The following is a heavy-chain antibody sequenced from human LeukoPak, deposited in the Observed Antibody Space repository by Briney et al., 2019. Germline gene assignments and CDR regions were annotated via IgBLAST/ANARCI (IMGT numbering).Heavy chain of an antibody. V-gene: IGHV1-46*01. CDR3: ARDEITTEENDFDY. CDR2: INPSDGWA. Sequence: ASVKVSCKASGYSFTTYYIHWVRQAPGQGLDWVAIINPSDGWAKYAQRSQGRATLTRDTSTSTVYMELGSLTSEDTAVYYCARDEITTEENDFDYWGQGTLVTVSS. J-gene: IGHJ4*02. CDR1: GYSFTTYY. D-gene: IGHD1-1*01.